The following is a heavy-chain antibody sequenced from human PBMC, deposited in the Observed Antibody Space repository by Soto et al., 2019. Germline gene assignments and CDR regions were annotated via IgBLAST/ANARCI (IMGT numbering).Heavy chain of an antibody. D-gene: IGHD4-4*01. J-gene: IGHJ5*02. V-gene: IGHV3-7*03. Sequence: GASLKISCAASGFTFSSYWMSWVRQAPGKGLEWVANIKQDGSEKYYVDSVKGRFTISRDNAKNSLYLQMNSLRAEDTAVYYCARRADDYSNYNWFDPWGQGTLVTVSS. CDR3: ARRADDYSNYNWFDP. CDR2: IKQDGSEK. CDR1: GFTFSSYW.